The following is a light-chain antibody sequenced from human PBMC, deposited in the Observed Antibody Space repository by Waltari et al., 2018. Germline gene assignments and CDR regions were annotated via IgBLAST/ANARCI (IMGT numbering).Light chain of an antibody. CDR3: QQYNTYPWT. CDR1: ERIKRW. V-gene: IGKV1-5*03. Sequence: DIQMTQSPSTLSASVGDRVTITCRASERIKRWLAWYQQKPGMAPKHLIYQASSLEDGGPSRFCGSGFETEFSLSFSSLQPEDFTTYYCQQYNTYPWTFGQGTNVKIK. J-gene: IGKJ1*01. CDR2: QAS.